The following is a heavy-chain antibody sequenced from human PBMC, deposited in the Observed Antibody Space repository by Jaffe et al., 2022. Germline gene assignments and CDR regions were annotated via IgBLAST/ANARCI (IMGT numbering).Heavy chain of an antibody. D-gene: IGHD1-26*01. CDR3: ARDPGWELLLGAFDI. V-gene: IGHV3-48*03. J-gene: IGHJ3*02. Sequence: EVQLVESGGGLVQPGGSLRLSCAASGFTFSSYEMNWVRQAPGKGLEWVSYISSSGSTIYYADSVKGRFTISRDNAKNSLYLQMNSLRAEDTAVYYCARDPGWELLLGAFDIWGQGTMVTVSS. CDR1: GFTFSSYE. CDR2: ISSSGSTI.